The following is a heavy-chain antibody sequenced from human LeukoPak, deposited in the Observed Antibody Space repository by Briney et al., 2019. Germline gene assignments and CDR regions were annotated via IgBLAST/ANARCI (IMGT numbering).Heavy chain of an antibody. CDR3: AKLYGSGSYRPYDY. CDR2: ISGSGGST. J-gene: IGHJ4*02. V-gene: IGHV3-23*01. CDR1: EFTFSSYA. Sequence: GGSLRLSCAASEFTFSSYAMSWVRQAPGKGLEWVSAISGSGGSTYYADSVKGRFTISRDNSKNTLFLQMNSLRAEDTAVYYCAKLYGSGSYRPYDYWGQGTLVTVSS. D-gene: IGHD3-10*01.